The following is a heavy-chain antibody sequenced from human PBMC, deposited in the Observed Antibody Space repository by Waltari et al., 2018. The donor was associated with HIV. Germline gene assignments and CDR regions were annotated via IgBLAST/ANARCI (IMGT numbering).Heavy chain of an antibody. J-gene: IGHJ5*02. D-gene: IGHD3-22*01. CDR3: ARHEQYYYDSSGYYGWFDP. CDR1: GYSFTSYW. Sequence: EVQLVQSGAEVKKPGESLKISCKGSGYSFTSYWIGWVRQMPGKGLEWMGIIYPGDSDTRHSPSFQGQVTIAADKSIRTASLQWSSLKSSDTAMCYFARHEQYYYDSSGYYGWFDPWGQGTLVTVSS. V-gene: IGHV5-51*01. CDR2: IYPGDSDT.